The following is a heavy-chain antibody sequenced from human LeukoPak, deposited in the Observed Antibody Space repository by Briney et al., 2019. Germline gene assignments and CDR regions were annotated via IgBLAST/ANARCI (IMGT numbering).Heavy chain of an antibody. V-gene: IGHV3-23*01. CDR3: ARVGGTSRNRNYYDSSGYFGY. J-gene: IGHJ4*02. CDR1: GFTFAGYA. Sequence: PGGSLRLSCAASGFTFAGYAMAWVRQAPGKGLNWVTGITGNGDSTYYADSVKGRFTISRDNAKNSLYLQMNSLRAEDTAVYYCARVGGTSRNRNYYDSSGYFGYWGQGTLVTVSS. D-gene: IGHD3-22*01. CDR2: ITGNGDST.